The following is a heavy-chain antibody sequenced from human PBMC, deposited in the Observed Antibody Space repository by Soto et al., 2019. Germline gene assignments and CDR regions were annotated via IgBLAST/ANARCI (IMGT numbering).Heavy chain of an antibody. Sequence: GGSLRLSCAASGFTFSSYAMSWVRQAPGKGLEWVSAISGSGGSTYYADSVKGRFTISRDNSKNTLYLQMNSLRAEDTAVYYCAKDYSSYPYGTLDYWGQGTLVTVSS. CDR2: ISGSGGST. V-gene: IGHV3-23*01. J-gene: IGHJ4*02. D-gene: IGHD5-18*01. CDR1: GFTFSSYA. CDR3: AKDYSSYPYGTLDY.